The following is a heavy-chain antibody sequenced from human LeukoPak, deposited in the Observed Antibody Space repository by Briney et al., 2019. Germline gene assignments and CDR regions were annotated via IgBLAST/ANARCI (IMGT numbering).Heavy chain of an antibody. CDR2: INHSGST. D-gene: IGHD3-16*01. CDR3: ARHYGP. CDR1: GGSFSGYS. V-gene: IGHV4-34*01. Sequence: SETLSLTCAVYGGSFSGYSWSWIRQPPGKGLEWIGEINHSGSTNYNPSLKSRVTISIDTSERQFSLKLNSVTAADTAVYYCARHYGPWGQGTLVTVSS. J-gene: IGHJ5*02.